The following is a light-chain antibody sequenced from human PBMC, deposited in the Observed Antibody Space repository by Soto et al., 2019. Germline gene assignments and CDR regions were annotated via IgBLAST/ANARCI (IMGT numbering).Light chain of an antibody. CDR3: QQYNNWPRT. V-gene: IGKV3-15*01. CDR2: GAF. CDR1: QSISSN. J-gene: IGKJ1*01. Sequence: IVVAQSPATLSVSPGERATLSCRPSQSISSNLAWYQQKPGQAPRLLIYGAFTRATGIPARFSGSGSATEFTLTISSLQSEDFAVYYCQQYNNWPRTFAQGTKVDIK.